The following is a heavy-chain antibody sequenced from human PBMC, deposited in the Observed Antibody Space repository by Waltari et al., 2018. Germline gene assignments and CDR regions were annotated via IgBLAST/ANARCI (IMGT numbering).Heavy chain of an antibody. CDR2: ISSSSSYI. J-gene: IGHJ4*02. CDR3: ARGVISSSKIFDY. Sequence: EAQRVGSGGGLVKPGWSLRLSGSSAGFLSPCCSRTRVPKAPGKGLEWVSSISSSSSYIYYADSVKGRFTISRDNAKNSLYLQMNSLRAEDTAVYYCARGVISSSKIFDYWGQGTLVTVSS. D-gene: IGHD6-13*01. V-gene: IGHV3-21*01. CDR1: GFLSPCCS.